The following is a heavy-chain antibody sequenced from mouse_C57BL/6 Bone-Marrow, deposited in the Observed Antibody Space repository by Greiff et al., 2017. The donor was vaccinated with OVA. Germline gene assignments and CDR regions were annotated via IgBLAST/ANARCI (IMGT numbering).Heavy chain of an antibody. CDR2: LDPSDSYT. Sequence: QVQLQQPGAELVMPGASVKLSCKASGYTFTSYWMHWVKQRPGQGLEWIGELDPSDSYTNYNQKFKGKSTLTVDKSSSTAYMQLSSLTSEDSAVYYCAREAVVATPYAMDYWGQGTSVTVSS. V-gene: IGHV1-69*01. CDR3: AREAVVATPYAMDY. D-gene: IGHD1-1*01. J-gene: IGHJ4*01. CDR1: GYTFTSYW.